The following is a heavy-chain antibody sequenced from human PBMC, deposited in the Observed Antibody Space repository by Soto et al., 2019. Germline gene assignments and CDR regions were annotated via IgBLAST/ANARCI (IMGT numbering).Heavy chain of an antibody. CDR3: ARDGGRYCPTSSCAKGAYYGVDV. V-gene: IGHV4-4*07. CDR1: VDSISSYY. D-gene: IGHD2-8*01. CDR2: IYPSGSA. J-gene: IGHJ6*02. Sequence: QVQLQESGPGLVKPSETLSLTCTVSVDSISSYYWSWIRQTAGKGLEWIGRIYPSGSANYNPSFKSHVSMSLDSSKNLFSLKRASVTAANMAVYYCARDGGRYCPTSSCAKGAYYGVDVWGQGTTVTFSS.